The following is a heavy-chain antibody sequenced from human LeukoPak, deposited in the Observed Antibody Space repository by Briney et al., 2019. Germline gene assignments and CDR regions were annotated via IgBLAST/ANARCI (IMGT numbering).Heavy chain of an antibody. CDR1: GFTFSSYA. CDR3: AKDHCSSTSCYIDYYGMDV. J-gene: IGHJ6*02. D-gene: IGHD2-2*02. CDR2: ISGSGGST. Sequence: GGSLRLSCAASGFTFSSYAMSWVRQAPGKGLEWVSAISGSGGSTYYADSVKGRFTISRDNSKNTLYLQMNSLRAEDTAVYYCAKDHCSSTSCYIDYYGMDVWGQGTTVTVSS. V-gene: IGHV3-23*01.